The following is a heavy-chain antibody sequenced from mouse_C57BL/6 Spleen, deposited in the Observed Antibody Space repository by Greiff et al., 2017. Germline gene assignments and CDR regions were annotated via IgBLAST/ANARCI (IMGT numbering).Heavy chain of an antibody. J-gene: IGHJ3*01. Sequence: VQVVQSGPELVKPGASVKISCKASGYAFSSSWMNWVKQRPGKGLEWIGRIYPGDGDTNYNGKFKGKATLTADKSSSTAYMQLSSLTSEDSAVYFCARENYSSWFAYWGQGTLVTVSA. CDR1: GYAFSSSW. CDR3: ARENYSSWFAY. V-gene: IGHV1-82*01. CDR2: IYPGDGDT. D-gene: IGHD2-12*01.